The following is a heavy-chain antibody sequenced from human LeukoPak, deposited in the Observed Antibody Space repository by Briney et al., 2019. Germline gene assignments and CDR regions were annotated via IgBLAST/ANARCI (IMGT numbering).Heavy chain of an antibody. V-gene: IGHV3-30*02. J-gene: IGHJ4*02. Sequence: GGSLRLSCAASGFTFNSYGMHWVRQAPGKGLEWVAFIRYDGSNKYYADSVKGRFTISRDNSKNTLYLQMNSLRAEDTAVYYCAKDRGLRYFDWLLDYWGQGTLVTVSS. CDR2: IRYDGSNK. CDR1: GFTFNSYG. CDR3: AKDRGLRYFDWLLDY. D-gene: IGHD3-9*01.